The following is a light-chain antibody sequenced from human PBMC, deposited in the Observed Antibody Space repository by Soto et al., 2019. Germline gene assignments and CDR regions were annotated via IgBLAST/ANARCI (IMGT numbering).Light chain of an antibody. CDR3: QHYDSWRT. CDR1: QSVGSN. CDR2: DAS. J-gene: IGKJ1*01. Sequence: EIVMTQSPATLSVSPGERATLSFRASQSVGSNLAWYQQKPGQVPRLLIYDASSRATGVPARFSASGSGTEFTLTITSVQSEDLAVYYCQHYDSWRTFGQGAKADIK. V-gene: IGKV3-15*01.